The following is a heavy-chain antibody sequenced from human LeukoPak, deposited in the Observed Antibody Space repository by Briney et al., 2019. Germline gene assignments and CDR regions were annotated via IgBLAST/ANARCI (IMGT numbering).Heavy chain of an antibody. V-gene: IGHV4-59*12. J-gene: IGHJ5*02. CDR1: GGSISSYY. Sequence: SETLSLTCTVSGGSISSYYWSWIRQPPGKGLEWIGYIYYSGSTNYNPSLKSRVTISVDTSKNQFSLKLSSVTAADTAVYYCAVQNGATTWNWFDPWGQGTLVTVSS. D-gene: IGHD1-26*01. CDR2: IYYSGST. CDR3: AVQNGATTWNWFDP.